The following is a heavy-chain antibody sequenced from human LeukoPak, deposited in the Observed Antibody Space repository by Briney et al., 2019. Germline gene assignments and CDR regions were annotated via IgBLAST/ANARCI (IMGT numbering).Heavy chain of an antibody. CDR2: ISYDGSNK. Sequence: GGSLRLSCAASGFTFSSYGMHWVRQAPGKGLEWVAVISYDGSNKYYADSVKGRFTISRDNSKNTLYLQMSSLRAEDTAVYYCAKGPLWYQLLPFDYWGQGTLVTVSS. V-gene: IGHV3-30*18. CDR3: AKGPLWYQLLPFDY. CDR1: GFTFSSYG. D-gene: IGHD2-2*01. J-gene: IGHJ4*02.